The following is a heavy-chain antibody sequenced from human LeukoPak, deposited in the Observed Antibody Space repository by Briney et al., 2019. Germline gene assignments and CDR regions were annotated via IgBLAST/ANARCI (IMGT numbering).Heavy chain of an antibody. CDR2: IYYSGST. CDR3: ARDVPRYYFDY. V-gene: IGHV4-39*07. CDR1: GGSISSSSYY. J-gene: IGHJ4*02. Sequence: SETLSLTCTVSGGSISSSSYYWGWIRQPPGKGLEWIGSIYYSGSTYYNPSLKSRVTISVDTSKNQFSLKPSSVTAADTAVYYCARDVPRYYFDYWGQGTLVTVSS.